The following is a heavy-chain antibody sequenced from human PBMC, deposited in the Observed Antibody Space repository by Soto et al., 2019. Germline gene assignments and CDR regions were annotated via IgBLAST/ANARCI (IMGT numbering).Heavy chain of an antibody. CDR3: ASGYDILTGYPRGDYYGMDV. Sequence: SETLSLTCTVSGGSISSSSYYWGWIRQPPGKGLEWIGSIYYSGSTYYNPSLKSRVTISVDTSKNQFSLKLSSVTAADTAVYYCASGYDILTGYPRGDYYGMDVWGQGTTVS. D-gene: IGHD3-9*01. CDR1: GGSISSSSYY. J-gene: IGHJ6*02. CDR2: IYYSGST. V-gene: IGHV4-39*01.